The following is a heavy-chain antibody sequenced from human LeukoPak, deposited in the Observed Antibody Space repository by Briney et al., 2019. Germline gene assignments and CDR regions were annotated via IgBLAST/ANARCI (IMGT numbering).Heavy chain of an antibody. V-gene: IGHV4-59*03. CDR1: GGSITGYL. J-gene: IGHJ5*01. CDR2: VYFSGST. CDR3: AGWGNIYANDS. Sequence: PSETLSLTCTVSGGSITGYLWSWIWLPPEKGLGWIWHVYFSGSTNYNPSLKSRVTISVATSKNQFPLTLNPVAAADTAVYYCAGWGNIYANDSWGRGILVTVSS. D-gene: IGHD5-18*01.